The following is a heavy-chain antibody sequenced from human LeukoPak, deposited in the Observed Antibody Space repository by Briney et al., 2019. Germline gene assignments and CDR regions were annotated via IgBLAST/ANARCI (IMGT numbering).Heavy chain of an antibody. V-gene: IGHV3-23*01. Sequence: GGSLRLSCAASGFTFSSYAMSWVRQAPGKGLEWVSAISGSGGSTYYADPVKGRFTISRDNSKNTLDLQMNSLRAEDTAVYYCARVRWQLDSYYFDYWGQGTLVTVSS. CDR3: ARVRWQLDSYYFDY. J-gene: IGHJ4*02. D-gene: IGHD6-13*01. CDR2: ISGSGGST. CDR1: GFTFSSYA.